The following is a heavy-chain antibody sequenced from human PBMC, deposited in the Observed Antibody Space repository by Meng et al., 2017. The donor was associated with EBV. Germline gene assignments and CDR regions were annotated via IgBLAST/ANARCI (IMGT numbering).Heavy chain of an antibody. CDR1: GGTFSSYA. D-gene: IGHD3-10*01. Sequence: QVQLGQAGAEVEKPGSSVKVSCKASGGTFSSYAISWVRQAPGQGLEWMGGIIPIFGTANYAQKFQGRVTITADESTSTAYMELSSLRSEDTAVYYCARGYYGSGSYYEVDYWGQGTLVTVSS. CDR3: ARGYYGSGSYYEVDY. J-gene: IGHJ4*02. V-gene: IGHV1-69*01. CDR2: IIPIFGTA.